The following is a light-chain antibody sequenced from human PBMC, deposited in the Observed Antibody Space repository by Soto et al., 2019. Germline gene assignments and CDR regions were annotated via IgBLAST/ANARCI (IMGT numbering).Light chain of an antibody. Sequence: QPVLTQSSSASASLGSSVKLTRTLSRGHSSYIIAWHQQQPGKAPRYLMKLEGSGSYNKGSGVPDRFSGSSSGADRYLTISNLQFEDEADYYCETWDSNTHTVFGGGTKLTVL. CDR2: LEGSGSY. V-gene: IGLV4-60*02. CDR1: RGHSSYI. CDR3: ETWDSNTHTV. J-gene: IGLJ3*02.